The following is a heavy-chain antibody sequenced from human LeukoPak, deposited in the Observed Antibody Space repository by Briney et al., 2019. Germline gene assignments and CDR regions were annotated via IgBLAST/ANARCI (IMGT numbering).Heavy chain of an antibody. J-gene: IGHJ4*02. D-gene: IGHD2-21*02. Sequence: ASVKVSCKTSGYTFANYAITWVRQAPGQGLEYMGWISVDNGDTNDAQMLQGRVTMTTDTSTNTAYMEFRGLRSDDTAVYYCARANCAGDCYLKHWGQGTLVTVSS. V-gene: IGHV1-18*01. CDR1: GYTFANYA. CDR3: ARANCAGDCYLKH. CDR2: ISVDNGDT.